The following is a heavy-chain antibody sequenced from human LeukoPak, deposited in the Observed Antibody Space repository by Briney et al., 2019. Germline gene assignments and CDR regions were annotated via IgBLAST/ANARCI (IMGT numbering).Heavy chain of an antibody. J-gene: IGHJ4*02. CDR2: ISAYNGNT. CDR1: KYTFTGYY. V-gene: IGHV1-18*04. CDR3: ARALFVYYDSSAHGEDY. D-gene: IGHD3-22*01. Sequence: ASVKVSCKASKYTFTGYYIHWVRQAPGQGLEWMGWISAYNGNTNYAQKLQGRVTMTTDTSTSTAYMELRSLRSDDTAVYYCARALFVYYDSSAHGEDYWGQGTLVTVSS.